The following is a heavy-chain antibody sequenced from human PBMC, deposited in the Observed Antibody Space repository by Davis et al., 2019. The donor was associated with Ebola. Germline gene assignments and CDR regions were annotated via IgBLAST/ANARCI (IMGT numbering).Heavy chain of an antibody. D-gene: IGHD5-12*01. Sequence: SETLSLTCTVSGGSMSSYYWSWIRQPAGKGLEWIGRIYTSGSTNYNPSLKSRVTMSVDTSKNQFSLKLSSVTAADTAVYYCARDRGYSGYDYLDYWGQGTLVTVSP. J-gene: IGHJ4*02. CDR2: IYTSGST. CDR1: GGSMSSYY. CDR3: ARDRGYSGYDYLDY. V-gene: IGHV4-4*07.